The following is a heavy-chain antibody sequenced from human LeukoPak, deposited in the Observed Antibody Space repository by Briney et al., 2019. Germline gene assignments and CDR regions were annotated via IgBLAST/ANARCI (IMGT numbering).Heavy chain of an antibody. Sequence: SETLSLTCAVSDYSISSGDYWGWIRQPPGKGLEWIGSVYHSGSTHYSPSLKSRVTISVDTSKNQFSLKLRSVTAADTAVYYCARNDSSGDFDYWGQGTLVTVSS. CDR2: VYHSGST. J-gene: IGHJ4*02. CDR1: DYSISSGDY. D-gene: IGHD3-22*01. CDR3: ARNDSSGDFDY. V-gene: IGHV4-38-2*01.